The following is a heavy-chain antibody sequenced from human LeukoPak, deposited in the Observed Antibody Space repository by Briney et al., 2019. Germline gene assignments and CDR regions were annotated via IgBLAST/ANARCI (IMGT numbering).Heavy chain of an antibody. V-gene: IGHV5-51*01. CDR1: GYSFTSYW. Sequence: GESLKISCKGSGYSFTSYWIGWVRQMPGKGLEWMGIIYPGDSDTRYSPSFQGQVTISADKSISTAYLQWSSLKASDTATYYCARPYSSGWYGGARDYWGQGTLVTVSS. J-gene: IGHJ4*02. CDR3: ARPYSSGWYGGARDY. CDR2: IYPGDSDT. D-gene: IGHD6-19*01.